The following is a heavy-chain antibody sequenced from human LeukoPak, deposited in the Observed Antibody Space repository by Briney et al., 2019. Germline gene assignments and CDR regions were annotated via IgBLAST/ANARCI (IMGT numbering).Heavy chain of an antibody. CDR3: ARDNVLLWFEEGS. V-gene: IGHV3-21*01. CDR1: GFTFSSYS. J-gene: IGHJ4*02. CDR2: ISSSSSYI. Sequence: GGSLRLSCAASGFTFSSYSMNWVRQAPGKGLEWVSSISSSSSYIYYADSVKGRFTISRDNAKNSLYLQMNSLRAEDTAVYYCARDNVLLWFEEGSRGQGTLVTVSS. D-gene: IGHD3-10*01.